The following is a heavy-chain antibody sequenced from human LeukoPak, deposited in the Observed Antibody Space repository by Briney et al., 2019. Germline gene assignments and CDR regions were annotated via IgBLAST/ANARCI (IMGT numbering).Heavy chain of an antibody. CDR2: VSYDGSDK. CDR3: ARDSRGPDY. D-gene: IGHD3-22*01. Sequence: PGGSLRLPCAASGFTFSNYDTYWFRQAPGIGLDWVAVVSYDGSDKYYADSVKGRFTISRDNSKNTLYLQMTGLRVEDTAVYYCARDSRGPDYWGQGALVTVSS. V-gene: IGHV3-33*05. J-gene: IGHJ4*02. CDR1: GFTFSNYD.